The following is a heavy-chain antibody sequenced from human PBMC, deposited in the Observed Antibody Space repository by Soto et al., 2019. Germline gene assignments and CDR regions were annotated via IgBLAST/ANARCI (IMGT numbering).Heavy chain of an antibody. J-gene: IGHJ3*02. CDR3: TIGSWSGEVFDI. V-gene: IGHV1-69*02. Sequence: QVQLVQSGAEVKKPGSSVKVSCKDSGGTFSTYSMCWVRQAPGQGLEWMGRIIPMLGIANYAQRFQDRVTITADKSTATAYMELSSLRSEDTALYYCTIGSWSGEVFDIWGQGTMVTVSS. CDR1: GGTFSTYS. CDR2: IIPMLGIA. D-gene: IGHD2-21*01.